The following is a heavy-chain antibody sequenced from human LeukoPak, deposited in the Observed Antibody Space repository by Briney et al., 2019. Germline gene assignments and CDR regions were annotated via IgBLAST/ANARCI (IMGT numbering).Heavy chain of an antibody. D-gene: IGHD2-2*02. CDR1: GGTFSSYA. J-gene: IGHJ4*02. V-gene: IGHV1-69*05. CDR2: IIPIFGTA. Sequence: GASVKVSCKASGGTFSSYAISWVRQAPGQGLEWMGGIIPIFGTANYAQKFQGRVTITTDESTSTAYMELSSLRSEDTAVYYCARGDIVVVPAAIRVDYFDYWGQGTLVTVSS. CDR3: ARGDIVVVPAAIRVDYFDY.